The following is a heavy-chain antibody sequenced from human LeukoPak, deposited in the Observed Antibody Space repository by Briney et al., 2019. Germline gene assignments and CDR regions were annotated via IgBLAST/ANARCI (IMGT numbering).Heavy chain of an antibody. Sequence: GGSLRLSCAASGFTFSSYWMHWVRQAPGRGLGWVSRISSDGSSTIYADSVKGGFTISRDNAKNTLYLQMNSLRAEDTAVYYCARDWGGYGPTSHDYWGQGTLVTVSS. V-gene: IGHV3-74*01. CDR1: GFTFSSYW. D-gene: IGHD3-16*01. CDR2: ISSDGSST. CDR3: ARDWGGYGPTSHDY. J-gene: IGHJ4*02.